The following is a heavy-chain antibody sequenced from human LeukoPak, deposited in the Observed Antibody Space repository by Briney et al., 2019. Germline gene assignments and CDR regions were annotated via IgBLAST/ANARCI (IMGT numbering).Heavy chain of an antibody. J-gene: IGHJ3*02. V-gene: IGHV1-2*02. CDR3: ASVGEQLVFGPDAFDI. CDR2: INPNNGGT. Sequence: GASVKVSCKASGYTFTGYYIHWVRQAPGQGLEWMGWINPNNGGTNYAQTFQGRVTMTRDTSISTAYMELSRLRSDDTAVYYCASVGEQLVFGPDAFDIWGQGTMVTVSS. D-gene: IGHD6-6*01. CDR1: GYTFTGYY.